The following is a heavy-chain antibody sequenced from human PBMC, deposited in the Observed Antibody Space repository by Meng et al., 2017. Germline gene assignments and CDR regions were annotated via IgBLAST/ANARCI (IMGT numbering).Heavy chain of an antibody. Sequence: VQVGGSGGGVVQPGGFLGLSCAASGFTFSSYAMSWVRQAPGKGLEWVSAISGSGGSTYYADSVKGRFTISRDNSKNTLYLQMNSLRAEDTAVYYCAKDRIAAAGTKFDYWGQGTLVTVSS. D-gene: IGHD6-13*01. J-gene: IGHJ4*02. V-gene: IGHV3-23*04. CDR1: GFTFSSYA. CDR2: ISGSGGST. CDR3: AKDRIAAAGTKFDY.